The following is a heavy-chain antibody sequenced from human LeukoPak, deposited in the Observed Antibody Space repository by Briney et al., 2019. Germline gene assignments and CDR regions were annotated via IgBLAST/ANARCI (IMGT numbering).Heavy chain of an antibody. D-gene: IGHD5-18*01. CDR2: IYYSGST. CDR1: GGSISSYY. J-gene: IGHJ6*02. V-gene: IGHV4-59*01. Sequence: SETLSLTCTVSGGSISSYYWSWIRQPPGKGLEWIGYIYYSGSTNYNPSLKSRVTISVDTSKNQFSLKLSSVTAADTAVYYCARGPDPAMVHFYYYYYGMDVWGQGTTVTVSS. CDR3: ARGPDPAMVHFYYYYYGMDV.